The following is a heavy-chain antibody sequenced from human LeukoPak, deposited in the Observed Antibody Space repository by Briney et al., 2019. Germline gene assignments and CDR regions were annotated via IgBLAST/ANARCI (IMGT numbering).Heavy chain of an antibody. V-gene: IGHV4-59*11. CDR3: ARDDWGSLDY. Sequence: SETLSLTCTVSGSSISSHSWGWIRQPPGKGLEWIGYDSNNGNINYNPALKSRVTISVDTSKRQISLNLRSVTAADTAVYYCARDDWGSLDYWGPGTLVTVSS. CDR1: GSSISSHS. D-gene: IGHD7-27*01. CDR2: DSNNGNI. J-gene: IGHJ4*02.